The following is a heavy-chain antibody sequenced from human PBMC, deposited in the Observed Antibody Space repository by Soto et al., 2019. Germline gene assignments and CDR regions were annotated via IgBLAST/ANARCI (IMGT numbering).Heavy chain of an antibody. CDR1: GFTFSSYA. J-gene: IGHJ5*02. V-gene: IGHV3-23*01. CDR3: AKDATSRGWFDP. CDR2: ISGSGGNT. Sequence: GGSLRLSCAASGFTFSSYAMNWVRQTPGKGPEWVSAISGSGGNTYYADSVKGRFTVSRDNSKNTLYLQMNSLRAEDTAVYYCAKDATSRGWFDPWGQGTLVTVSS.